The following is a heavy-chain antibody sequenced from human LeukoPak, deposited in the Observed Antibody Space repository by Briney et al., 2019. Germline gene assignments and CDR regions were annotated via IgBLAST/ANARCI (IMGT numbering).Heavy chain of an antibody. V-gene: IGHV3-64*01. CDR1: GFTFSSYA. Sequence: GGSLRLSCAASGFTFSSYAMHWVGQAPGKGLEYVSGISSNGGSTYYANSVKGRFTVSRDNSKNTLYLQMGSLRAEDMAVYYCARGGVAVAGTLWYFDPWGRGTLVTVSS. CDR2: ISSNGGST. J-gene: IGHJ2*01. CDR3: ARGGVAVAGTLWYFDP. D-gene: IGHD6-19*01.